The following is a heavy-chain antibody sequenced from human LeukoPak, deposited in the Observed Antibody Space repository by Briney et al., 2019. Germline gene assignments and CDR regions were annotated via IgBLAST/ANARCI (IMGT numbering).Heavy chain of an antibody. CDR3: VSGSSTWYGY. D-gene: IGHD6-13*01. J-gene: IGHJ4*02. V-gene: IGHV3-74*01. Sequence: GGSLRLSCAASGFSFSSCWMHWVRQAPGKGLVWVSRINSDGSSTSYADSVKGRFTISRDNAKNTLYLQMNSLRAEDTAVYYCVSGSSTWYGYWGQGTLVTVSS. CDR1: GFSFSSCW. CDR2: INSDGSST.